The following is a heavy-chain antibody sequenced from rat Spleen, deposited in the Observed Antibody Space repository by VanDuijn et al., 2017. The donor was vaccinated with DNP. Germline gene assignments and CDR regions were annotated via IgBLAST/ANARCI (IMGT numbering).Heavy chain of an antibody. D-gene: IGHD1-6*01. V-gene: IGHV3-1*01. CDR1: DYSITSNY. CDR3: ARGPCDY. Sequence: EVQLQESGPGLVKPSQSLSLTCSVTDYSITSNYWAWIRKFPGNKMEWMGYINYSGNTGYNPSLQSRISITRDTSKNQFFLHLNSVTTEDTATYYCARGPCDYWGQGASVTVSS. CDR2: INYSGNT. J-gene: IGHJ4*01.